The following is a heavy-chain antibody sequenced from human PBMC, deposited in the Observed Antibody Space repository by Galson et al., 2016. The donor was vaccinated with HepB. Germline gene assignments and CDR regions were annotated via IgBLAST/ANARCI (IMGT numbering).Heavy chain of an antibody. V-gene: IGHV1-18*04. CDR2: ISTHSGTT. CDR1: GYTFTTYG. J-gene: IGHJ4*02. CDR3: VRDRERTLDY. D-gene: IGHD1-7*01. Sequence: SVKVSCKASGYTFTTYGISWVRQAPGQGLEWMGWISTHSGTTNHAQELQGRITMTTDTSTSTAYMELTNLKSDDTAVDYCVRDRERTLDYWGQGTLVSVSS.